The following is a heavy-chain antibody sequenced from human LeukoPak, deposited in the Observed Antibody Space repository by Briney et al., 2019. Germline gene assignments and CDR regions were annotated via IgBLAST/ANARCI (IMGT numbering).Heavy chain of an antibody. CDR1: GGSISSYF. CDR3: ARDRSGWYSGTRGWFDP. CDR2: IYYSGSI. Sequence: SETLSLTRTVPGGSISSYFRSWIRPPPGKGLEGVGYIYYSGSIKYKPSHQRRVTIAVDKSKNQFSLKLSSVTAADTAVYYCARDRSGWYSGTRGWFDPWGQGTLVTVSS. D-gene: IGHD6-19*01. J-gene: IGHJ5*02. V-gene: IGHV4-59*01.